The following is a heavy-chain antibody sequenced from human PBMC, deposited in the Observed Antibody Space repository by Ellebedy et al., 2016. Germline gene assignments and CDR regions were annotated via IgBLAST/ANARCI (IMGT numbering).Heavy chain of an antibody. CDR3: ARRDGWELQYYFDY. V-gene: IGHV3-30*03. J-gene: IGHJ4*02. D-gene: IGHD1-26*01. CDR1: GFTFSSYG. Sequence: GGSLRLSCAASGFTFSSYGMHWVRQAPGKGLEWVAVISYDGSNKYYADSVKGRFTISRDNSKNTLYLQMNSLRAEDTAVYYCARRDGWELQYYFDYWGQGTLVTVSS. CDR2: ISYDGSNK.